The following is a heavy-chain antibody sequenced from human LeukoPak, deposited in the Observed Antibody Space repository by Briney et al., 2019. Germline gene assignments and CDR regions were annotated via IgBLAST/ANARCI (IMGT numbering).Heavy chain of an antibody. CDR3: AKDLVGATGGD. Sequence: GGSLRLSCAASGFTFSSYAMSWVRQAPGKGLEWVSAISGSGGSTYYADSVKGRFTISRDNSENTLYLQMNSLRAEDTAVYYCAKDLVGATGGDWGQGTLVTVSS. J-gene: IGHJ4*02. CDR1: GFTFSSYA. D-gene: IGHD1-26*01. CDR2: ISGSGGST. V-gene: IGHV3-23*01.